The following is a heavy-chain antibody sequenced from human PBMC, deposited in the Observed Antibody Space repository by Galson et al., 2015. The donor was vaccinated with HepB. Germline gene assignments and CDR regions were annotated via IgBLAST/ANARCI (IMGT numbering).Heavy chain of an antibody. CDR1: GGSISSSSYY. V-gene: IGHV4-39*07. J-gene: IGHJ4*02. CDR2: IYYSGST. D-gene: IGHD3-16*02. Sequence: ETLSLTCTVSGGSISSSSYYWGWTRQPPGKGLEWIGSIYYSGSTYYNPSLKSRVTISVDTSKNQFSLKLSSVTAADTAVYYCARGYYDYVWGSYRPLYYFDYWGQGTLVTVSS. CDR3: ARGYYDYVWGSYRPLYYFDY.